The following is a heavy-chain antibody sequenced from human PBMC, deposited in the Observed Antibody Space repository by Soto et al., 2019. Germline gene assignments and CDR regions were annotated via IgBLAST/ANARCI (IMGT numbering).Heavy chain of an antibody. D-gene: IGHD2-8*02. CDR3: ARDKITGLFDY. V-gene: IGHV4-30-4*01. CDR2: IYSSGST. CDR1: GGSINTGDYD. J-gene: IGHJ4*02. Sequence: TSETLSLTCTVSGGSINTGDYDWSWIRQPPGKGLEWIGYIYSSGSTYYNPSLKSRVTISRDTSKNQFSLKLTSVTAADTAVYYCARDKITGLFDYWGQGTLVTVSS.